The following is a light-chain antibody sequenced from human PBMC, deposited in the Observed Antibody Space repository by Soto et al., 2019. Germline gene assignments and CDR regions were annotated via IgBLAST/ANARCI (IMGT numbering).Light chain of an antibody. CDR2: DTY. J-gene: IGKJ2*03. V-gene: IGKV3-15*01. CDR1: QSIGNS. CDR3: LQYNYWRPYS. Sequence: DIVMTQSPATLSRSPGERATLSCRASQSIGNSLAWYQLKPGQPPRLLIFDTYTGATGTPARFRGSGSGTDFTLTISSLQSEDFAVYICLQYNYWRPYSFGQGTKVDIK.